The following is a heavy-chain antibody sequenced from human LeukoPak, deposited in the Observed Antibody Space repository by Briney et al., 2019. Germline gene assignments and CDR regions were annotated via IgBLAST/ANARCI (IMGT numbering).Heavy chain of an antibody. CDR2: IKQDGSEK. CDR1: GFTFSSYW. CDR3: ARERPIVADVDLDY. J-gene: IGHJ4*02. V-gene: IGHV3-7*03. D-gene: IGHD5-12*01. Sequence: PGGSLRLSCAASGFTFSSYWMSWVRQAPGKGLEWVANIKQDGSEKYYVDSVKGRFTISRDNAKNPLYLQMNSLRAEDTAVYYCARERPIVADVDLDYWGQGTLVTVSS.